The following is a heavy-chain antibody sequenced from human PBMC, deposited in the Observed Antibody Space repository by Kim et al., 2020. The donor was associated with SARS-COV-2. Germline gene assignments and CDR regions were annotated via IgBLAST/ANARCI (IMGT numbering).Heavy chain of an antibody. J-gene: IGHJ4*02. Sequence: GGSLRLSCAASGFTFSSYGMHWVRQAPGKGLEWVAVIWYDGSNKYYADSVKGRFTISRDNSKNTLYLQMNSLRAEDTAVYYCARASLSLGMAGYWGQGTLVTVSS. CDR1: GFTFSSYG. CDR2: IWYDGSNK. D-gene: IGHD7-27*01. V-gene: IGHV3-33*08. CDR3: ARASLSLGMAGY.